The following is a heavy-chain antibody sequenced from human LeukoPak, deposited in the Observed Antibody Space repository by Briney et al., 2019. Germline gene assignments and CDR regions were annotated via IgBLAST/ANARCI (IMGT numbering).Heavy chain of an antibody. CDR2: INPNSGGT. CDR1: GYTFTGYY. V-gene: IGHV1-2*02. CDR3: ASCITMVRGAVPTYYYYYGMDV. J-gene: IGHJ6*02. Sequence: ASVKVSCKASGYTFTGYYMHWLRQAPGQGLEWMGWINPNSGGTNYAQKFQGRVTMTRDTSISTAYMELSRLRSDDTAVYYCASCITMVRGAVPTYYYYYGMDVWGQGTTVTVSS. D-gene: IGHD3-10*01.